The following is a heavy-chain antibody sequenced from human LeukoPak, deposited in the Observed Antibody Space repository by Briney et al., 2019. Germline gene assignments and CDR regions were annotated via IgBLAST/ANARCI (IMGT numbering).Heavy chain of an antibody. CDR3: ARAYRYGDFDY. CDR2: IYHSGST. CDR1: GGSISSGGYY. D-gene: IGHD4-17*01. J-gene: IGHJ4*02. V-gene: IGHV4-30-2*01. Sequence: SETLSLTCTVSGGSISSGGYYWSWIRQHPGKGLEWIGYIYHSGSTYYNPSLKSRVTISVDRSQNQFSLKLSSVTAADTAVYYCARAYRYGDFDYWGQGTLVTVSS.